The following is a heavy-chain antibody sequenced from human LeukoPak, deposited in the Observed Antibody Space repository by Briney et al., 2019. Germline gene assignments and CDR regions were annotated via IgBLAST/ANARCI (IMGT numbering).Heavy chain of an antibody. CDR3: ARLGLEVGGPNWFDP. J-gene: IGHJ5*02. D-gene: IGHD1-1*01. CDR2: IKRDGSQK. V-gene: IGHV3-7*01. CDR1: GFRFNNYA. Sequence: GGSLRLSCVVSGFRFNNYAMSWVRQAPGKGLEWVAHIKRDGSQKYYLDSVKGRFTISRDNAKNSLYLQMNSLRVEDTAVYYCARLGLEVGGPNWFDPWGQGTLVTVSS.